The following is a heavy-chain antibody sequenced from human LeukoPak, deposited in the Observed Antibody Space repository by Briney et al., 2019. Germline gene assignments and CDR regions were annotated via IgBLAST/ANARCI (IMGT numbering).Heavy chain of an antibody. CDR2: ISHDGNSR. Sequence: GGTLRLSCATSGFSFYNLAFHWVRQAPGKGLEWVSLISHDGNSRKYADSVKGRFIVSRDNSKNTLYLQMNSLRSEDTAVYYCASDSAWNLHGGYLDHWGQGTLVSVSS. D-gene: IGHD2-15*01. V-gene: IGHV3-30*04. CDR1: GFSFYNLA. CDR3: ASDSAWNLHGGYLDH. J-gene: IGHJ4*02.